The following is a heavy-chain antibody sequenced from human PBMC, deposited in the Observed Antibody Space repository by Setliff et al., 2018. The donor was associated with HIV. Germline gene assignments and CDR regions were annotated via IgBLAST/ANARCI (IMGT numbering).Heavy chain of an antibody. J-gene: IGHJ4*02. Sequence: LSLTCTVSGGSISSSSDYWGWIRQPPGKGLEWIGSIYYSGSIYYNPSLKSRVTISVDTPNNHFSLRLSSVTAADTALYYCARQNSGWGVGLYYFDYWGQGTLVTVSS. D-gene: IGHD6-19*01. V-gene: IGHV4-39*01. CDR2: IYYSGSI. CDR3: ARQNSGWGVGLYYFDY. CDR1: GGSISSSSDY.